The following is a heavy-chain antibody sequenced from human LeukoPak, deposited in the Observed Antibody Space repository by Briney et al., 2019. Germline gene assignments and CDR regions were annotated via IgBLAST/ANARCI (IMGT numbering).Heavy chain of an antibody. V-gene: IGHV4-39*01. J-gene: IGHJ4*02. CDR1: GASISSTYY. CDR2: MYYSGSA. Sequence: SETLSLTCTVSGASISSTYYSWIRQPPGKGLEWIGSMYYSGSAYYNPSLNSRVTMSVDTSKNQLSLRLSSVTAADTAVYYCARHRAYSSSSPFDYWGQGTLVTASS. CDR3: ARHRAYSSSSPFDY. D-gene: IGHD6-6*01.